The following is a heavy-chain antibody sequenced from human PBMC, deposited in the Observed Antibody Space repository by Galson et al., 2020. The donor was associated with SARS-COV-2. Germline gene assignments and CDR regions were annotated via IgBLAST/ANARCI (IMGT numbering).Heavy chain of an antibody. Sequence: GESLKISCRTSGYSFTNYWIGWVRQMPGKGLEWMGNSYPDDSYTIYSPSFQGQVTISADKSISTAFLQWSSLKASDTAIYYCARHGASSGWYEGIDYWGQGTLVTVSS. CDR2: SYPDDSYT. CDR1: GYSFTNYW. CDR3: ARHGASSGWYEGIDY. D-gene: IGHD6-19*01. V-gene: IGHV5-51*01. J-gene: IGHJ4*02.